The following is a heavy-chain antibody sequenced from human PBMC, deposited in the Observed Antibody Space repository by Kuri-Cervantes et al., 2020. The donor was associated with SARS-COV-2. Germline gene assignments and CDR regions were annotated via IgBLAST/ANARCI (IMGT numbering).Heavy chain of an antibody. CDR3: ARTPTVTLYYFDY. D-gene: IGHD4-17*01. J-gene: IGHJ4*02. V-gene: IGHV3-21*01. Sequence: GESLKISCAASGFTFSSYWMSWVRQAPGKGLEWVSSISSSSSYIYYADSVKGRFTISRDNAKNSLYLQMNSLRAEDTAVYYCARTPTVTLYYFDYWGQGTLVTVSS. CDR1: GFTFSSYW. CDR2: ISSSSSYI.